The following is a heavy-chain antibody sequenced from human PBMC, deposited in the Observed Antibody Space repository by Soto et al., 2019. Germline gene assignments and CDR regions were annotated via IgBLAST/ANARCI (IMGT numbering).Heavy chain of an antibody. Sequence: QVQLVQSGAEVKKPGASVKVSCKATGYPFSSYYIHWVRQAPGQGLEWMGIIKPSGGGTGYSQKCRGRHIMDRDTITNKVYIEPRHLRLDDTAAHFWTRTMVPLWVGRAPFYSWGQGNLVTVSS. CDR1: GYPFSSYY. CDR3: TRTMVPLWVGRAPFYS. V-gene: IGHV1-46*01. CDR2: IKPSGGGT. J-gene: IGHJ4*02. D-gene: IGHD3-10*01.